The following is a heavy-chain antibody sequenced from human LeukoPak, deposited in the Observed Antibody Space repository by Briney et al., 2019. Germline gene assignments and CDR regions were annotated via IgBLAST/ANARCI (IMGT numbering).Heavy chain of an antibody. CDR1: GFTFSSYA. CDR3: AREATYYYDSVPSGVDY. CDR2: IYSGGST. D-gene: IGHD3-22*01. J-gene: IGHJ4*02. V-gene: IGHV3-66*01. Sequence: PGGSLRLSCAASGFTFSSYAMSWVRQAPGKGLEWVSVIYSGGSTYYADSVKGRFTISRDNSKNTLYLQMSSLRAEDTAVYYCAREATYYYDSVPSGVDYWGQGTLVTVSS.